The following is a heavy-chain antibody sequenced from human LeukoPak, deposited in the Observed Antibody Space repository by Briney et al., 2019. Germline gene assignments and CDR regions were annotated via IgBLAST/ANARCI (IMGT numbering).Heavy chain of an antibody. CDR3: TRDRAGTQSWVEFDL. CDR1: GFSVSSTY. J-gene: IGHJ5*02. D-gene: IGHD3-10*01. V-gene: IGHV3-66*03. Sequence: GGSLRLSCAASGFSVSSTYMSWVRQAPGKGLEWVALIYTSGSTFYADSVMGRFTISRDNSKNTLFLQMNSLRAEDSAVYYCTRDRAGTQSWVEFDLWGQGTLVTVSS. CDR2: IYTSGST.